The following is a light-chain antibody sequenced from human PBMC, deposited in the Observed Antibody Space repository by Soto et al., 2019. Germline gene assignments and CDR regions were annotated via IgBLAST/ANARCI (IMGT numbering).Light chain of an antibody. V-gene: IGKV1-9*01. CDR3: HQRKSWPRT. J-gene: IGKJ1*01. CDR2: AAS. CDR1: QDISDY. Sequence: DIQLTQSPSFLSASVGGRVTITCRASQDISDYLAWYQQRPGKAPKLLIYAASTLPSGVPSRFSGSGSGTDFTLTISSLEPEDFAVYYCHQRKSWPRTFGQGTKVDIK.